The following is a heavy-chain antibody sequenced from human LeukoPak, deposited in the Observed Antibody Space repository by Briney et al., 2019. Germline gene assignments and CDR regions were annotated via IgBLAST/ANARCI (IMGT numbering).Heavy chain of an antibody. Sequence: GASVKVSCKASGGTFSSYGISWVRQAPGQGLQWMGGIIPIFATANYAQKFQGRVTITADKSASTAYMELSSLRLEDTAVYYCARPRFPYYRLSGPDYYYMDVRGKGTTVTVSS. CDR3: ARPRFPYYRLSGPDYYYMDV. CDR2: IIPIFATA. J-gene: IGHJ6*03. V-gene: IGHV1-69*06. CDR1: GGTFSSYG. D-gene: IGHD3-10*01.